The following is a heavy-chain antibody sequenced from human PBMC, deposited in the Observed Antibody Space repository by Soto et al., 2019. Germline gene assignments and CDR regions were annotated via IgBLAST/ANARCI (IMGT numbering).Heavy chain of an antibody. CDR2: ISLYSDGT. CDR1: GYTFSNYG. CDR3: ARVVPGAEAWCGP. J-gene: IGHJ5*02. D-gene: IGHD2-2*01. Sequence: QVQLVQSGGEVKRPGASVKVSCKTSGYTFSNYGITWVRQAPGQPLEWLGWISLYSDGTNYAQKFQGRVSMTTDTSTTTAYMELRSLRSDDTAVYYCARVVPGAEAWCGPGGQGTLDTVPS. V-gene: IGHV1-18*01.